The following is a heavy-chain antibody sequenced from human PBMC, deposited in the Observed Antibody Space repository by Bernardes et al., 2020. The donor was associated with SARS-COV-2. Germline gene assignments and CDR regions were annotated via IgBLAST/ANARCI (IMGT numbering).Heavy chain of an antibody. V-gene: IGHV3-23*01. CDR3: AKDANWPAAY. J-gene: IGHJ4*02. D-gene: IGHD2-2*01. Sequence: GGSLRLSCVASGFTFRSHYMSWVRQAPGKGLEWVSMISGGGDTYYADSVKGRFTLSRDNSKNTLYLQMNSLRAEDTAIYYCAKDANWPAAYWGQGTLVTVSS. CDR2: ISGGGDT. CDR1: GFTFRSHY.